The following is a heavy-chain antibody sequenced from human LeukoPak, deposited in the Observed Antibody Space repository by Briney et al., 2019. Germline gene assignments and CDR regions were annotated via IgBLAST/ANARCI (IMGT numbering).Heavy chain of an antibody. CDR1: GYTFTSYG. CDR3: ARAGVTSSWHGNFDY. J-gene: IGHJ4*02. D-gene: IGHD6-13*01. Sequence: GASIMVSCKASGYTFTSYGITWVRQAPGQGLEWMGWISGYNGNTNYAQKIRGRVTMTTDTSTSTAHMELRSLRSDDTAVYYCARAGVTSSWHGNFDYWGQGTLVTVSS. V-gene: IGHV1-18*01. CDR2: ISGYNGNT.